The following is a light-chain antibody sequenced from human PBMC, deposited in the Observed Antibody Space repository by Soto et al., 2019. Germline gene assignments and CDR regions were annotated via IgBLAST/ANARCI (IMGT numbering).Light chain of an antibody. J-gene: IGLJ1*01. CDR2: EVN. CDR1: SSDIGAYDY. Sequence: QSALTQPASLSGSPGQSITISCTGTSSDIGAYDYVSWFQQHPGKAPKLMISEVNNRPSGVSNRFSGSKSGNTPYLTISGLQVEDEADYYCSSYTTAFFYVFGTGTKLTVL. V-gene: IGLV2-14*01. CDR3: SSYTTAFFYV.